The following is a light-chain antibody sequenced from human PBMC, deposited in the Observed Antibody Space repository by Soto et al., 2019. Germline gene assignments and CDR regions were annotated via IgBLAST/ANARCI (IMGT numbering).Light chain of an antibody. Sequence: QSALTQPPSASGSPGQSVTISCAGTSKDVGGYNFVSWYQHHPGKAPKLIIYEVTKRPSGVPNRFSGSKSGNTASLTVSGLQAEDEADYYCNSYAGSNTYVFGTGTKLTVL. CDR3: NSYAGSNTYV. V-gene: IGLV2-8*01. CDR1: SKDVGGYNF. CDR2: EVT. J-gene: IGLJ1*01.